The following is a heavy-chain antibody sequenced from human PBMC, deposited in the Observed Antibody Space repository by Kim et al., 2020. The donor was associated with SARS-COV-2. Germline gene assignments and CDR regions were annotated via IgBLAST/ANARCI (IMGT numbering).Heavy chain of an antibody. V-gene: IGHV3-30*04. CDR3: ARDPNYYGSGSLNWFDP. CDR2: ISYDGSNK. Sequence: GGSLRLSCAPSGFTFSSYAMHWVRQAPGKGLEWVAVISYDGSNKYYADSVKGRFTISRDNSKNTLYLQMNSLRAEDTAVYYCARDPNYYGSGSLNWFDPWGQGTLVTVSS. D-gene: IGHD3-10*01. J-gene: IGHJ5*02. CDR1: GFTFSSYA.